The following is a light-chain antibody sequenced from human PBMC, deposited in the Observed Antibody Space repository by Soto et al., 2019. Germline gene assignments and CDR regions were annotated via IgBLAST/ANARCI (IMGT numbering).Light chain of an antibody. Sequence: DIQMTQSPSSLSASVGDRVTITCRASQIINTWLAWYQQKPGKAPKLLIYRASNSLSGVPSRFSGSGSGTDFTLTISSLQPDDFSIYYCQQYETFSGTFGPGTKVDL. CDR3: QQYETFSGT. CDR2: RAS. V-gene: IGKV1-5*03. CDR1: QIINTW. J-gene: IGKJ3*01.